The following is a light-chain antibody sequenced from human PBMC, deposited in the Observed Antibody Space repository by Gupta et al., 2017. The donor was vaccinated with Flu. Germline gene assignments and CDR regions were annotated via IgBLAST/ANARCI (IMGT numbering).Light chain of an antibody. V-gene: IGLV2-14*03. CDR3: CSYTTRSTVV. J-gene: IGLJ2*01. CDR1: SSDVGASNS. CDR2: DVS. Sequence: QSPLTHPAPVPGSPGQSTTSSCTGTSSDVGASNSVSWYQHHPGKTPKLMIYDVSDRPSGVSDRFSGSKSGNTASLTISELQDEDEADYYCCSYTTRSTVVFGGGTKVTVL.